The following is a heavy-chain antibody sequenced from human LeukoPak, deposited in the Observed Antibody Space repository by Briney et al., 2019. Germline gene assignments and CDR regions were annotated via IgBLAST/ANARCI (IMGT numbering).Heavy chain of an antibody. CDR1: GFTFSDYY. CDR2: ISSSGRLM. J-gene: IGHJ6*02. V-gene: IGHV3-11*01. D-gene: IGHD1-14*01. CDR3: ARDTNNGLDV. Sequence: GGSLRLSCAASGFTFSDYYINWIRQAPGKGLEWVSHISSSGRLMQYADSVRGRFTITRDNAQNFMSLQMNSLKPEDTAVYYCARDTNNGLDVWGRGTTVTVSS.